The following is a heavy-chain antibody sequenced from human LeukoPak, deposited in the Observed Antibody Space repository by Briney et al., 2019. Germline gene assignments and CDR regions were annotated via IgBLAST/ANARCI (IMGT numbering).Heavy chain of an antibody. CDR1: GYTFTGYY. D-gene: IGHD5-12*01. CDR3: AREFRWGIVATILDY. Sequence: ASVKVSCKASGYTFTGYYMHWVRQAPGQGLEWMGWINPNSGGTNYAQKFQGRVTMTGDTSISTAYMELSRLRSDDTAVYYCAREFRWGIVATILDYWGQGTLVTVSS. J-gene: IGHJ4*02. V-gene: IGHV1-2*02. CDR2: INPNSGGT.